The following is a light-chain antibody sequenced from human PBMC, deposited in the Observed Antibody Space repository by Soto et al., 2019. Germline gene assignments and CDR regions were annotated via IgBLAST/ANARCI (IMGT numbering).Light chain of an antibody. V-gene: IGKV3-15*01. Sequence: EIVMTQSPATLSVSPGERATLSCRASQSVSSNLAWYQQKPGQAPRLLIYGASTRATGIPARFSGSGSGTEFTLTISSLEPEDVAVYYCQQRSNWPSGTFGPGTKVDIK. CDR2: GAS. CDR3: QQRSNWPSGT. CDR1: QSVSSN. J-gene: IGKJ3*01.